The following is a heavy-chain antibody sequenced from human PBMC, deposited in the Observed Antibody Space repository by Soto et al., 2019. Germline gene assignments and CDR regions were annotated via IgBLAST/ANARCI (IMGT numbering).Heavy chain of an antibody. V-gene: IGHV4-4*02. Sequence: QVQLQESGPGLVKPSGTLSLTCAVSGGSTSRTNWWSWVRQPPGKGLAWIGEIYHSGSTNYNPSLKSRVTISVDKSKNQFSLKLSSVTAADTAVYYCARATWWGDSLNAFDIWGQGTMVTVSS. D-gene: IGHD2-8*02. CDR2: IYHSGST. J-gene: IGHJ3*02. CDR3: ARATWWGDSLNAFDI. CDR1: GGSTSRTNW.